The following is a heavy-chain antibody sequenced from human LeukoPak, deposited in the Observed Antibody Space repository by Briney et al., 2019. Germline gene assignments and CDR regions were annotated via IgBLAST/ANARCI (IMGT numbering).Heavy chain of an antibody. Sequence: GGSLRLSCAASGFTSSGSAMHWVRQASGKGLEWVGRIRSKANSYATAYAASVKGRFTISRDDSKNTAYLQMNSLKTEDTAVYYCTTGSYGSGSYFWLVNPYYYYYGMDVWGQGTTVTVSS. D-gene: IGHD3-10*01. J-gene: IGHJ6*02. CDR2: IRSKANSYAT. V-gene: IGHV3-73*01. CDR3: TTGSYGSGSYFWLVNPYYYYYGMDV. CDR1: GFTSSGSA.